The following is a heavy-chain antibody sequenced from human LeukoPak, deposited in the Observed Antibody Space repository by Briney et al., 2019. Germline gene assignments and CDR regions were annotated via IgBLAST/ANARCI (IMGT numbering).Heavy chain of an antibody. V-gene: IGHV3-23*01. CDR2: ISTSGSPT. J-gene: IGHJ2*01. D-gene: IGHD4-23*01. CDR3: AKDTVAGDHVWYFDL. Sequence: GGSLRLSCAASGFTFASYTIAWFRQAPGKGLEWVSGISTSGSPTFYADSVKGRFTISRDNSKNTMYLQMNSLRAGDTALYYCAKDTVAGDHVWYFDLWGRGTLVTVSS. CDR1: GFTFASYT.